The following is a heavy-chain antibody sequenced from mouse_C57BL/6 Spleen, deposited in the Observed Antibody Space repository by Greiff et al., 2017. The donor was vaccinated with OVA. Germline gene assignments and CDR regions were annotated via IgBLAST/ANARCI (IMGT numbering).Heavy chain of an antibody. CDR1: GFTFSDYG. CDR2: ISSGSSTI. Sequence: EVQRVESGGGLVKPGGSLKLSCAASGFTFSDYGMHWVRQAPEKGLEWVAYISSGSSTIYYADTVKGRFTISRDNAKNTLFLQMTSLRSEDTAMYYCARGLRQGRGYAMDYWGQGTSVTVSS. D-gene: IGHD1-2*01. V-gene: IGHV5-17*01. J-gene: IGHJ4*01. CDR3: ARGLRQGRGYAMDY.